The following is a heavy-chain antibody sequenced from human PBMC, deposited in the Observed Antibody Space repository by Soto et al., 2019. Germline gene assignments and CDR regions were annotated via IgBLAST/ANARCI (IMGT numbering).Heavy chain of an antibody. CDR3: ASLYYDILTGHYQAFDY. J-gene: IGHJ4*02. CDR1: GGSFIGYY. CDR2: INHSGST. V-gene: IGHV4-34*01. D-gene: IGHD3-9*01. Sequence: SETLSLTCAVYGGSFIGYYWSWIRQPPGKGLEWIGEINHSGSTNYNPSLKSRVTISVDTSKNQFSLKLSSVTAADTAVYYCASLYYDILTGHYQAFDYWGQGTLVTVSS.